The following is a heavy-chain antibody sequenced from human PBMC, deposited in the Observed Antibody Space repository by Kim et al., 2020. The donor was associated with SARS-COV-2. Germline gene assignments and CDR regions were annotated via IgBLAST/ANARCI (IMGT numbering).Heavy chain of an antibody. D-gene: IGHD3-10*01. CDR3: AKDGTMVQGDDNWFDP. Sequence: GGSLRLSCAASGFTFSSYGMHWVRQAPGKGLEWVAVISYDGSNKYYADSVKGRFTISRDNSKNTLYLQMNSLRAEDTAVYYCAKDGTMVQGDDNWFDPWG. CDR2: ISYDGSNK. J-gene: IGHJ5*02. CDR1: GFTFSSYG. V-gene: IGHV3-30*18.